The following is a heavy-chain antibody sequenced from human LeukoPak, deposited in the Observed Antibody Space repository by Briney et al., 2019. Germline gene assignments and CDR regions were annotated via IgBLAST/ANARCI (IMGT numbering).Heavy chain of an antibody. Sequence: SETLSLTCTVSGGSISGYFWSWIRQPPGKGLEWIVYIYYNGISNYNPSLKSRVIISVDSSKNQFSLKLSSVTAADTAVYYCARGGKGYQLLHYFDYWGQGTLVTVSS. D-gene: IGHD2-2*01. CDR3: ARGGKGYQLLHYFDY. V-gene: IGHV4-59*12. J-gene: IGHJ4*02. CDR1: GGSISGYF. CDR2: IYYNGIS.